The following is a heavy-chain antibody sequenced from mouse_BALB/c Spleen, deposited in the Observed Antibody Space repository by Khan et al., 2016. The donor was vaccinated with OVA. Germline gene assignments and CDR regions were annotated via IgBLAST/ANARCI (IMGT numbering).Heavy chain of an antibody. CDR1: GYTFTSYW. D-gene: IGHD2-1*01. V-gene: IGHV1S132*01. CDR2: IFPGTGTT. Sequence: QVQLQQSGAELVQPGASVKLSCKTSGYTFTSYWIQWVKPRPGQGLGWIGQIFPGTGTTYYNENFKGKATLTVDTSSNTTFMQFSSLTSWDSAVYVCARGYVGNYEFAYWGQGTLVTVSP. CDR3: ARGYVGNYEFAY. J-gene: IGHJ3*01.